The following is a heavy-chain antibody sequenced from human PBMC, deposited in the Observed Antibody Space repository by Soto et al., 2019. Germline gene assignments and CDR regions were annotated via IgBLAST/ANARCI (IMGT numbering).Heavy chain of an antibody. D-gene: IGHD3-22*01. CDR1: GYTFTSYA. CDR3: ARGGDYYDSSGYYRDAFDI. CDR2: INAGNGNT. V-gene: IGHV1-3*01. Sequence: ASVKVSCKASGYTFTSYAMHWVRQAPGQRLEWMGWINAGNGNTKYSQKFQGRVTITRDTSASTAYMELSSLRSEDTAVYYCARGGDYYDSSGYYRDAFDIWGQGTMVTVSS. J-gene: IGHJ3*02.